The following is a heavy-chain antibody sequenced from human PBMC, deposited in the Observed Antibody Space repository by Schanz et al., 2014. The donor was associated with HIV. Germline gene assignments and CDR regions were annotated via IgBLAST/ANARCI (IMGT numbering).Heavy chain of an antibody. CDR3: ARFANWAFDI. CDR1: GFTFSSYG. CDR2: IWNDGSNK. Sequence: QVQLVESGGGVVQPGRSLRLSCAASGFTFSSYGMHWVRQAPGKGLEWVAVIWNDGSNKYYADSVKGRFTISRDNSKNRLYLQMDSLRAEDTAVYYCARFANWAFDIWGQGTTVTVSS. J-gene: IGHJ3*02. V-gene: IGHV3-33*01. D-gene: IGHD1-1*01.